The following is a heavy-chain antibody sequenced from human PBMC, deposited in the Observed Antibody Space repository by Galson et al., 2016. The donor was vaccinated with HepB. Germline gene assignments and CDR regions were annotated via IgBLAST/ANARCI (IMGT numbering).Heavy chain of an antibody. D-gene: IGHD3-10*01. CDR3: ARDRHYYSSGNYHVQDY. Sequence: SVKVSCKASGYSFSSYCINWVRLAPGQGLEWVGWVSAYSGSTSYAQKFRGRVTMTTDTSTSTAYMELTSLRSDDTAVYFCARDRHYYSSGNYHVQDYWGQGTLVTVSS. CDR1: GYSFSSYC. V-gene: IGHV1-18*04. CDR2: VSAYSGST. J-gene: IGHJ4*02.